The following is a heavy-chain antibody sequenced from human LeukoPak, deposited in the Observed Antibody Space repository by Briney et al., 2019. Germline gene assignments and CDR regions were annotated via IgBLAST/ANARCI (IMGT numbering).Heavy chain of an antibody. CDR2: MNPNSGNT. V-gene: IGHV1-8*01. Sequence: ASVKVSCKASGYTFTSYDINWVRQATGQGLEWMGWMNPNSGNTGYAQKFQGRVTMTRNTSISTAYMELSSLRSEDTAVYYCARVPTLPMVRGAHDPYYYYMDVWGKGTTVTISS. CDR3: ARVPTLPMVRGAHDPYYYYMDV. J-gene: IGHJ6*03. D-gene: IGHD3-10*01. CDR1: GYTFTSYD.